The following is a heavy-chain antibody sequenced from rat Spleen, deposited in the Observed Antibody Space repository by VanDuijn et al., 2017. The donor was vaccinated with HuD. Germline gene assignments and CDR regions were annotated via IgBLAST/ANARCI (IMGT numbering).Heavy chain of an antibody. V-gene: IGHV5S10*01. CDR3: ATDGVYGGYYFDY. CDR2: IIYDGSRI. CDR1: GFTFSNYD. D-gene: IGHD1-11*01. Sequence: EVQLVESGGGLVQPGRSLKLSCEASGFTFSNYDMAWVRQSPKKGLEWVATIIYDGSRIYYRDSVKGRFTISRDNAKSTLYLQMDSLRSEDTATYYCATDGVYGGYYFDYWGQGVMVTVSS. J-gene: IGHJ2*01.